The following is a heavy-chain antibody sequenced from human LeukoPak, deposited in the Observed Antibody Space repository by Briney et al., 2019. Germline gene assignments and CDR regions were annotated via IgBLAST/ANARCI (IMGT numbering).Heavy chain of an antibody. J-gene: IGHJ6*02. CDR1: GFTFSTSG. V-gene: IGHV1-58*02. CDR2: ILVGSGKT. Sequence: GTSVKVSCKASGFTFSTSGIQWVRQARGQRLEWIGWILVGSGKTHYAEKFQERVTITRDVSTNTAYMELSSLRFEDTALYYCAAEGAAAGPQNFYGMDVWGRGTTVTVSS. CDR3: AAEGAAAGPQNFYGMDV. D-gene: IGHD6-13*01.